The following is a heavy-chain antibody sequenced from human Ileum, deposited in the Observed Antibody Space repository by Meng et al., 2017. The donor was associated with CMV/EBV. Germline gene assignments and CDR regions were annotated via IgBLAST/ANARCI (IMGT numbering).Heavy chain of an antibody. V-gene: IGHV3-30-3*01. CDR3: ARDQMVWHTDYYFHY. D-gene: IGHD2-8*01. CDR1: GFTFSSYA. Sequence: GESLKLSCAASGFTFSSYAMHWVRQAPGKGLEWVAVISYDGSNKYYADSVKGRFTISRDNSKNTLYLQMNSLRAEDAAVYYCARDQMVWHTDYYFHYWGQGTLVTVSS. J-gene: IGHJ4*02. CDR2: ISYDGSNK.